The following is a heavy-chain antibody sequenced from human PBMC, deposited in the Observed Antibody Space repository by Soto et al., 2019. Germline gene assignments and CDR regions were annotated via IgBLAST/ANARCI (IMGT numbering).Heavy chain of an antibody. CDR2: ISYDGSNK. Sequence: GGSLILSCAASGFIFSNYAMHWVRRAPGKGLEWVGLISYDGSNKYYADSMKGRFTISRDNAKNTLFLQMNSLRPEDTAVYHCASPTSGYYYYGMDVWGQGTTVTVSS. V-gene: IGHV3-30*03. CDR3: ASPTSGYYYYGMDV. CDR1: GFIFSNYA. J-gene: IGHJ6*02.